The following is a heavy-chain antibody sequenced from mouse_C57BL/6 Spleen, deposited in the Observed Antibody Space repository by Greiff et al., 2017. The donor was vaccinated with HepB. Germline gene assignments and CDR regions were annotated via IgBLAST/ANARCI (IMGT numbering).Heavy chain of an antibody. CDR1: GYTFTSYW. Sequence: VQLQQSGAELVKPGASVKMSCKASGYTFTSYWITWVKQRPGQGLEWIGDISPGSVSTNYNEKFKSKATLTVDTSSSTAYMQLSSLTSEDSAVYYGARYYYDYLGGLDYWGQGTSVTVSS. D-gene: IGHD2-4*01. V-gene: IGHV1-55*01. J-gene: IGHJ4*01. CDR3: ARYYYDYLGGLDY. CDR2: ISPGSVST.